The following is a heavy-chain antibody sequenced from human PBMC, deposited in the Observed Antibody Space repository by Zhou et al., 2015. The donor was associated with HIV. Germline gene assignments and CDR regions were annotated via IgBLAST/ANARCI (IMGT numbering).Heavy chain of an antibody. Sequence: QVQLVQSGAEVKKPGSSVKVSCKASGGTFSSYAISWVRQAPGQGLEWMGGIIPIFGTANYAQKFQGRVTITADESTSTAYMELSSLRSEDTAVYYCARVRGTATLGYCSGGSCYWWFDPGAREPWSPSPQ. J-gene: IGHJ5*02. D-gene: IGHD2-15*01. CDR3: ARVRGTATLGYCSGGSCYWWFDP. V-gene: IGHV1-69*01. CDR2: IIPIFGTA. CDR1: GGTFSSYA.